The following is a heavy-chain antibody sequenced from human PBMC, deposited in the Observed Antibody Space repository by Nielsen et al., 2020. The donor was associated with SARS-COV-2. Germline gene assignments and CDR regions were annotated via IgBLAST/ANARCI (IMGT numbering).Heavy chain of an antibody. D-gene: IGHD4-17*01. Sequence: GGSLRLSCAASGFTFDDYAMHWVRQAPGKGLEWVSGISWNSGSIGYADSVKGRFTISRDNAKNSLYLQMNSLRAEDTALYYCAKDPGDYTFGYWGQGTLVTVSS. CDR3: AKDPGDYTFGY. J-gene: IGHJ4*02. CDR1: GFTFDDYA. CDR2: ISWNSGSI. V-gene: IGHV3-9*01.